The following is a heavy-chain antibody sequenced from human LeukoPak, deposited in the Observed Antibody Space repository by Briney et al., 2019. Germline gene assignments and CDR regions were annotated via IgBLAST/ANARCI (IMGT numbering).Heavy chain of an antibody. Sequence: GGSLRLSCAASGFTFSTYSMNWVRQAPGKGLEWVSSITRSSYIYYADSVKGRFTISRDNAKNSLYLQINSLRAEDTAVYYCAKDGGEYYDILTGYYPRLYYMDVWGKGTTVTISS. J-gene: IGHJ6*03. D-gene: IGHD3-9*01. V-gene: IGHV3-21*04. CDR3: AKDGGEYYDILTGYYPRLYYMDV. CDR2: ITRSSYI. CDR1: GFTFSTYS.